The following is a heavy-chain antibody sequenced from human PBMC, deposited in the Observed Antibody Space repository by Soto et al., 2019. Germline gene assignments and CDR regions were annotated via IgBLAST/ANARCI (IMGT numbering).Heavy chain of an antibody. Sequence: ASVKVSCKASGYTFTSYAMHWVRQAPGQRLEWMGWINAGNGNTTYSQKFQGRVTITRDTAASTAYTELSRLRSEDTSVYYWARDRPVRGLSTFDPWGQGTLVTVSS. CDR1: GYTFTSYA. CDR3: ARDRPVRGLSTFDP. J-gene: IGHJ5*02. D-gene: IGHD3-10*01. V-gene: IGHV1-3*01. CDR2: INAGNGNT.